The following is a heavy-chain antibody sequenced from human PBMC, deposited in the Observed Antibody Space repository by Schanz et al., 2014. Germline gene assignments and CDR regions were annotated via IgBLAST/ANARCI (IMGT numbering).Heavy chain of an antibody. CDR1: GGTFSSST. Sequence: QVQLVQSGAEVKKPGSSVKVSCKASGGTFSSSTLTWVRQAPGQGLEWMGRIIPILDKTNYAQKFRGRVTMTRDTSTSTVYRELSSLRSEDTAVYYCARGGFFDSASFDAWGQGTLVTVSA. CDR2: IIPILDKT. J-gene: IGHJ4*02. CDR3: ARGGFFDSASFDA. V-gene: IGHV1-69*08. D-gene: IGHD3-22*01.